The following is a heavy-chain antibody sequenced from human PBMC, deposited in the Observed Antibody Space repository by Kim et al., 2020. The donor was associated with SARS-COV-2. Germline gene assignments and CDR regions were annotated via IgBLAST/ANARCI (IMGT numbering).Heavy chain of an antibody. Sequence: ASVKVSCKASGYTFTSYYMHWVRQAPGQGLEWMGIINPSGGSTSYAQKFQGRVTMTRDTSTSTVYMELSSLRSEDTAVYYCAIEGGVEGATGWFDPWGQGTLVTVSS. CDR3: AIEGGVEGATGWFDP. CDR2: INPSGGST. V-gene: IGHV1-46*01. CDR1: GYTFTSYY. J-gene: IGHJ5*02. D-gene: IGHD1-26*01.